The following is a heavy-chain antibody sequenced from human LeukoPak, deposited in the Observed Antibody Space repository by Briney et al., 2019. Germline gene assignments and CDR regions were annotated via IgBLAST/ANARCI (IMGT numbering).Heavy chain of an antibody. D-gene: IGHD4-17*01. J-gene: IGHJ6*02. CDR1: GFSFSLYG. CDR3: AKVPHDYGINSADDYGMDV. V-gene: IGHV3-30*18. Sequence: GRSLRLSCAASGFSFSLYGMHWVRQAPGKGLEWVALISYEGSAKYYPDSVKGRFTISRDNSKNTLYLQMNSLGAEDTAVYYCAKVPHDYGINSADDYGMDVWGQGTTVTVCS. CDR2: ISYEGSAK.